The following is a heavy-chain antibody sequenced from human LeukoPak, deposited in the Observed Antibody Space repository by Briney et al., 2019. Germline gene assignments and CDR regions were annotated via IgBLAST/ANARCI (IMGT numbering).Heavy chain of an antibody. Sequence: GASVKVSCKASGYTFTGDYMHWVRQAPGQGVEWMGRINPNSGGTNYAQKFQGRVTMTRDTSISTAYMELSRLRSDDTAVYYCARVDIDPRGGFWGQGTLVTVSS. CDR1: GYTFTGDY. J-gene: IGHJ4*02. CDR2: INPNSGGT. D-gene: IGHD5-12*01. V-gene: IGHV1-2*06. CDR3: ARVDIDPRGGF.